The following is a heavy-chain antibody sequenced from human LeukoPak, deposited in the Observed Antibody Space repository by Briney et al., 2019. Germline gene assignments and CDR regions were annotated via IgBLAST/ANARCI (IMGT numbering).Heavy chain of an antibody. J-gene: IGHJ4*02. CDR3: AKDSVVVPGLVNHFDS. D-gene: IGHD2-2*01. V-gene: IGHV3-48*03. Sequence: GGSLRLSCAASGFTFSSYEMNWVRQAPGKGLEWVSYISSSGSTIYYADSVKDRFTISRDNFKNRLYLQMNSLRAEDTALYYCAKDSVVVPGLVNHFDSWGQGTLVTVSS. CDR1: GFTFSSYE. CDR2: ISSSGSTI.